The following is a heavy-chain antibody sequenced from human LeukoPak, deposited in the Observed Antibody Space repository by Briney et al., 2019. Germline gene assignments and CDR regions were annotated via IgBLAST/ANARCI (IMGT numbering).Heavy chain of an antibody. D-gene: IGHD3-9*01. J-gene: IGHJ4*02. V-gene: IGHV1-69*05. Sequence: SVKVSCKASGGTFSSYAISWVRQAPGQGLEWMGGIIPIFGTANYAQKFQGRVTITTDESTSTAYMELSSLRSEDTAVYYCAREGDILTPFSYWGQGTLVTVSS. CDR1: GGTFSSYA. CDR3: AREGDILTPFSY. CDR2: IIPIFGTA.